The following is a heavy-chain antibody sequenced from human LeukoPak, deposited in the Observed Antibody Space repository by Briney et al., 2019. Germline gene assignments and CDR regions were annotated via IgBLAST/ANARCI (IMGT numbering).Heavy chain of an antibody. Sequence: GGSLRLSCAASGFTFSSYAMSWVRQVPGKGLQWVANIKQDGSEKDYVDSVKGRFTISRDNAKNSLYLQMNSLRAEDTAIYYCARYCGGDCYGMDVWGQGTTVTVSS. J-gene: IGHJ6*02. D-gene: IGHD2-21*01. CDR2: IKQDGSEK. CDR1: GFTFSSYA. CDR3: ARYCGGDCYGMDV. V-gene: IGHV3-7*01.